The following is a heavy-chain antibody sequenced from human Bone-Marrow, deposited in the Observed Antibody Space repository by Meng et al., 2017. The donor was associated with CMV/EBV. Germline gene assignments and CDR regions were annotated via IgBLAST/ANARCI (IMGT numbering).Heavy chain of an antibody. J-gene: IGHJ4*02. CDR1: GYNCRHYG. CDR2: ITPYNGDT. CDR3: ATDGPTSMEPFKY. D-gene: IGHD2-2*01. V-gene: IGHV1-18*01. Sequence: KPSGYNCRHYGISWVRQAPGQSLEWMGWITPYNGDTKFDQKVQGRLTMTTDTSTNTVYMDLRSLKSDDTAVYFCATDGPTSMEPFKYWGQGTLVTVSS.